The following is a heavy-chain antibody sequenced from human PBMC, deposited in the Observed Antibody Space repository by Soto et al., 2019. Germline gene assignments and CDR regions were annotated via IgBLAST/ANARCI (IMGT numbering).Heavy chain of an antibody. CDR1: GYTFTSYG. J-gene: IGHJ6*02. V-gene: IGHV1-18*04. D-gene: IGHD3-9*01. CDR2: ISAYNGNT. CDR3: ARSYLPVDILTGYYGYYYYGMDV. Sequence: GASVKVSCKASGYTFTSYGISWVRQAPGQGLEWMGWISAYNGNTNYAQKLQGRVTMTTDTSTSTAYMELRSLRSDDTAVYYCARSYLPVDILTGYYGYYYYGMDVWGQGTTVTVSS.